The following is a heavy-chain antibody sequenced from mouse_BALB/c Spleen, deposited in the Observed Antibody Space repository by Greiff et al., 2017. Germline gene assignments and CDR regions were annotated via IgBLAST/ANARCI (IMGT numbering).Heavy chain of an antibody. J-gene: IGHJ2*01. D-gene: IGHD1-1*02. CDR1: GYTFTSYW. CDR3: ASGNYFDY. V-gene: IGHV1S81*02. CDR2: INPSNGRT. Sequence: QVQLQQSGAELVKPGASVKLSCKASGYTFTSYWMHWVKQRPGQGLEWIGEINPSNGRTNYNEKFKSKATLTVDKSSSTAYMQLSSLTSEDSAVYYCASGNYFDYWGQGTTLTVSS.